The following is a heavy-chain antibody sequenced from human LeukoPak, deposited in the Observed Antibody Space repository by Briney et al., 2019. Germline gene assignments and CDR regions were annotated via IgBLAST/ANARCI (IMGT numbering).Heavy chain of an antibody. Sequence: GGSLRLSCAASGFTFRSYSMNWVRQAPGKGLEWVSAIDPSSTYIYYADSVKGRFTISRDNAENSLYLQMNSLRVEDTAVYYCARAPAVLVGYCSSSSCQADYWGQGTLVTVSS. D-gene: IGHD2-2*01. J-gene: IGHJ4*02. CDR3: ARAPAVLVGYCSSSSCQADY. CDR2: IDPSSTYI. V-gene: IGHV3-21*01. CDR1: GFTFRSYS.